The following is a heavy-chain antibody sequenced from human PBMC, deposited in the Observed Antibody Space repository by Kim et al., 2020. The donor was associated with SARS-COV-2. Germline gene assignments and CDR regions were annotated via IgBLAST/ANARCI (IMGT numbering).Heavy chain of an antibody. D-gene: IGHD5-18*01. J-gene: IGHJ4*02. CDR1: GFTFSSYS. CDR3: ATYRPPYSYVFFDY. CDR2: ISSSSSYI. Sequence: GGSLRLSCAASGFTFSSYSMNWVRQAPGKGLEWVSSISSSSSYIYYADSVKGRFTISRDNAKNSLYLQMNSLRAEDTAVYYCATYRPPYSYVFFDYWGQGTLVTVSS. V-gene: IGHV3-21*01.